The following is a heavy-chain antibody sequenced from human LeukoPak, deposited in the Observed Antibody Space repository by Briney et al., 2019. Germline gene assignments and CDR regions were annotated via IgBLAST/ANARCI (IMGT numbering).Heavy chain of an antibody. CDR2: IYHSGST. Sequence: PSQTLSLTCAVSGGSISSGGYSWSWIRQPPGKGLEWIGYIYHSGSTYYNPSLKSRVTISVDRSKNQFSLKLSSVTAADTAVYYCARAVAAAGSAFFQHWGQGTLVTVSS. J-gene: IGHJ1*01. CDR1: GGSISSGGYS. V-gene: IGHV4-30-2*01. CDR3: ARAVAAAGSAFFQH. D-gene: IGHD6-13*01.